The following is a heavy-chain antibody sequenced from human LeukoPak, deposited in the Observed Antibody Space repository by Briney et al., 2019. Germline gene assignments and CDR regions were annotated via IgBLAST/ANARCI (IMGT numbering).Heavy chain of an antibody. V-gene: IGHV3-7*01. J-gene: IGHJ6*03. CDR1: GFTFSSYW. Sequence: PGGSLRLSCAASGFTFSSYWMSWVRQAPGKGLEWVANIKQDGSEKYYVDSVKGRFTISRDNSKNTLYLQMNSLRAEDTAVYYCAKDDGWLTAQCYYMDVWGKGTTVTVSS. CDR2: IKQDGSEK. D-gene: IGHD3-9*01. CDR3: AKDDGWLTAQCYYMDV.